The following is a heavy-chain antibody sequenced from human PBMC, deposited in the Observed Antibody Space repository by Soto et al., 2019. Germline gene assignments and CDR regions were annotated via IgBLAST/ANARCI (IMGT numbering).Heavy chain of an antibody. Sequence: GGALGIGCATSGFTFSIYGMRWVRQAPGKGLEWVAVICYHGSNKYYADSVKGRFTISRDNSKNTLYLQMNSLRAEDTAVYYCARDGMIGDYGPFDYWGQGTMFTVSS. CDR2: ICYHGSNK. CDR3: ARDGMIGDYGPFDY. D-gene: IGHD4-17*01. CDR1: GFTFSIYG. V-gene: IGHV3-33*01. J-gene: IGHJ4*02.